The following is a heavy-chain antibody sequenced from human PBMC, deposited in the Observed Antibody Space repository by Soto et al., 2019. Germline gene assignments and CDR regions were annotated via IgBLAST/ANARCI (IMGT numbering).Heavy chain of an antibody. CDR1: GGTFSSYT. V-gene: IGHV1-69*02. CDR2: IIPILGIA. Sequence: GASVKVSCKASGGTFSSYTISWVRQAPGQGLEWMGRIIPILGIANYAQKFQGRVTITADKSTSTAYMELSSLRSEDTAVYYCARGLPGRSLPLGAFDIWGQGTMVTVSS. J-gene: IGHJ3*02. D-gene: IGHD3-10*01. CDR3: ARGLPGRSLPLGAFDI.